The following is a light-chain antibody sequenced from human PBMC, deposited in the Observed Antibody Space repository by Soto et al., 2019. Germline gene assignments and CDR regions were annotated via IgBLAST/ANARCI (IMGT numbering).Light chain of an antibody. J-gene: IGKJ4*01. CDR1: QSVRSW. V-gene: IGKV1-5*01. CDR2: DAS. CDR3: QQYDNYPLT. Sequence: IQLTQSPATLSSSVGDRVTLTCLASQSVRSWLAWYKQKPGTAPKLLRFDASRLESGVPSRFSGSASGTEFTLTISSLQPDDFETYYCQQYDNYPLTFGGGTKVDIK.